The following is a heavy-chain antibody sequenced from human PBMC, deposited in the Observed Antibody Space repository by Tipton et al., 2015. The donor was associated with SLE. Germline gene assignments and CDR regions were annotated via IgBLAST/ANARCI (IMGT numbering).Heavy chain of an antibody. CDR3: AHDSSGYSGFDY. D-gene: IGHD3-22*01. J-gene: IGHJ4*02. CDR2: IYSGGST. V-gene: IGHV3-66*02. Sequence: SLRLSCAASGFTVSSNYMSWVRQAPGKGLEWVSVIYSGGSTYYADSVKGRFTISRDNSKNTLYLQMNSLRAEDTAVYYCAHDSSGYSGFDYWGQGTLVTVSS. CDR1: GFTVSSNY.